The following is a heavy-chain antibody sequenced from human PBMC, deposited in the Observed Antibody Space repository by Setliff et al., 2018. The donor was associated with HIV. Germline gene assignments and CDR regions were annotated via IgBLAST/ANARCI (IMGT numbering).Heavy chain of an antibody. CDR1: EFTFSDYY. J-gene: IGHJ3*02. CDR3: ARDRGNTKVAFDI. Sequence: GGSLRLSCAASEFTFSDYYMSWIRQAPGKGLEWVSYISSSGTYTNYTASVRGRFTISRDNAKNSLYLQMSGLRAEDTALYYCARDRGNTKVAFDIWGQGTMVTVSS. CDR2: ISSSGTYT. D-gene: IGHD3-16*01. V-gene: IGHV3-11*05.